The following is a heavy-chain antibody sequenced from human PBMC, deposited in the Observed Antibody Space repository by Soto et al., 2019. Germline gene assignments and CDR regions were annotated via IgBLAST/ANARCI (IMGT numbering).Heavy chain of an antibody. CDR1: GGTFSSYA. CDR3: ARVGPMTTGRNNWFDP. V-gene: IGHV1-69*01. D-gene: IGHD4-4*01. Sequence: QVQLVQSGAEVKKPGSSVKVSCKASGGTFSSYAISWVRQAPGQGLEWMGGIIPIFGTANYAPKFQGRVTITADESTSTAYMELSSLRSEDTALYYCARVGPMTTGRNNWFDPWGQGTLVTVSS. CDR2: IIPIFGTA. J-gene: IGHJ5*02.